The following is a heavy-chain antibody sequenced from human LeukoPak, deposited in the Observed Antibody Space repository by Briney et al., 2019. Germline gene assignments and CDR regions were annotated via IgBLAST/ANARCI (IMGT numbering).Heavy chain of an antibody. CDR3: AREIGRGRISPYFDY. J-gene: IGHJ4*02. D-gene: IGHD3-10*01. CDR2: LYSDGST. V-gene: IGHV3-66*01. CDR1: GFTVSSNY. Sequence: GGSLRLSCAASGFTVSSNYMSWVRQTPGKGLEWVSVLYSDGSTNYADSVKGRFIISRDNSKNTLYLQMNSLRVEDTAVYYCAREIGRGRISPYFDYWGLGNLVTVSS.